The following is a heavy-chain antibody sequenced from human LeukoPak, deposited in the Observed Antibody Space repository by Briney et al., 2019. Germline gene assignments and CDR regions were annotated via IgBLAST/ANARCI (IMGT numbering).Heavy chain of an antibody. V-gene: IGHV1-69*13. CDR2: LIPIFGTA. CDR1: GGTFSSYA. J-gene: IGHJ4*02. CDR3: ARDSGRTVSGWYLTGNFDY. Sequence: SVKFSCKASGGTFSSYAISWVRQAPGQGLDWMGVLIPIFGTANYAQKFQGRVTITADESTSTAYMELSSLRSEDTAVYYCARDSGRTVSGWYLTGNFDYWGQGTLVTVSS. D-gene: IGHD6-19*01.